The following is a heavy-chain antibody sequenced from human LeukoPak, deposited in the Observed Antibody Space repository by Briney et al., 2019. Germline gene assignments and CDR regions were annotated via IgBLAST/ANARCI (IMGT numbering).Heavy chain of an antibody. CDR2: INPSGGST. CDR3: ARAFPTYDSSGYGDY. Sequence: ASVKVSCKASGYTFTSYYMRWVRQAPGQGLEWMGIINPSGGSTSYAQKFQGRVTMTRDMSTSTVYMELSSLRSEDTAVYYCARAFPTYDSSGYGDYWGQGTLVTVSS. J-gene: IGHJ4*02. V-gene: IGHV1-46*01. CDR1: GYTFTSYY. D-gene: IGHD3-22*01.